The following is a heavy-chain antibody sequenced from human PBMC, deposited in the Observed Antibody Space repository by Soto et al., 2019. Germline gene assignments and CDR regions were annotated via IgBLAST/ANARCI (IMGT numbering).Heavy chain of an antibody. CDR1: GFTFSNSA. CDR2: IGRTHNT. J-gene: IGHJ4*02. D-gene: IGHD3-16*02. CDR3: SKVDAYSYRTDH. V-gene: IGHV3-23*01. Sequence: EVHLLESGGGLVQPGGSLRLSCAASGFTFSNSAMTWVRQALGKGPEWVSSIGRTHNTHYADSVKGRFAISRDNSQYTLSLLMNSLTAEDTAVYFGSKVDAYSYRTDHCGQGTLVTVS.